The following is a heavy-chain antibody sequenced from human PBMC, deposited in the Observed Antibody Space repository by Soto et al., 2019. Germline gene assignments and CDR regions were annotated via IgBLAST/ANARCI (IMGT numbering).Heavy chain of an antibody. D-gene: IGHD5-12*01. CDR2: IIPIFGTT. J-gene: IGHJ4*02. Sequence: QVQLVQSGAEVKKPGSSVKVSCKTSGDIFSGYSISWVRQAPGQGLEWMGGIIPIFGTTNYAQRFHGRVTITADKSTSTVCMELYSLKSEDTAVYYCARDLGSGYDGGEYWGQGTLVTVSS. CDR1: GDIFSGYS. V-gene: IGHV1-69*14. CDR3: ARDLGSGYDGGEY.